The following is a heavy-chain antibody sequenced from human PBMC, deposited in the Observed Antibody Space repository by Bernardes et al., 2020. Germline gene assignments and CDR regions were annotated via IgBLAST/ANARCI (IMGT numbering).Heavy chain of an antibody. D-gene: IGHD4-17*01. CDR1: GGSVSSCSYY. Sequence: SETLSLTCTVSGGSVSSCSYYWSWIRQPPGKGLEWIGYIYYSGSTNYNPSLKSRVTISVDTSKNQFSLKLSSVTAADTAVYYCARVSMDYGGIGGMDVWGQGTTVTVSS. CDR3: ARVSMDYGGIGGMDV. CDR2: IYYSGST. V-gene: IGHV4-61*01. J-gene: IGHJ6*02.